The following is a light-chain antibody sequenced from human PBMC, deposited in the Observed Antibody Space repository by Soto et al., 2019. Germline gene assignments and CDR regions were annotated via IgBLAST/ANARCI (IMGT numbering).Light chain of an antibody. CDR1: SGSIASNY. J-gene: IGLJ3*02. CDR3: QSYDSV. CDR2: EDN. Sequence: NFMLTQPHSVSESPGKTVTISCTRSSGSIASNYVQWYQQRPGSAPTTVIYEDNQRPSGVPDRFSGSIDSSSNSASLTISGLKTEDEADYYCQSYDSVFGGGTKLT. V-gene: IGLV6-57*04.